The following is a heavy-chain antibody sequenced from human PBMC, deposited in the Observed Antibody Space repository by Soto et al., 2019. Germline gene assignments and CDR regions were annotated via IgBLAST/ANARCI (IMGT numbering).Heavy chain of an antibody. CDR3: ARGSPQYCISTSCRYGMDV. CDR2: IIPIFGTA. CDR1: GGTFSSYA. D-gene: IGHD2-2*01. Sequence: GASVKVSCKASGGTFSSYAISWVRQAPGQGLEWMGGIIPIFGTANYAQKFQGRVTITADESTSTAYMELSSLGSEDTAVYYCARGSPQYCISTSCRYGMDVWGQGTTVTVSS. V-gene: IGHV1-69*13. J-gene: IGHJ6*02.